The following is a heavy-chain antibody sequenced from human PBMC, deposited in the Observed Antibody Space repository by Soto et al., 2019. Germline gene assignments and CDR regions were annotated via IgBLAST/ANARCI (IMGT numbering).Heavy chain of an antibody. CDR1: GFPFSSRA. D-gene: IGHD2-8*01. CDR2: ISGSSTIT. V-gene: IGHV3-23*01. Sequence: GGSLRLSCAASGFPFSSRAMSWVRQAPGKGLEWVSAISGSSTITYYADSVKGRFTISRDTAKNSLYLQMNSLRAEDTAVYYCARGLDIVLMVYASPDAFDIWGQGTMVTVSS. CDR3: ARGLDIVLMVYASPDAFDI. J-gene: IGHJ3*02.